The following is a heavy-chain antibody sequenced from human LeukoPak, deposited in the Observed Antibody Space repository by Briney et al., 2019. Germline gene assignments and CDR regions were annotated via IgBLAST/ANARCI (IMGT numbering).Heavy chain of an antibody. D-gene: IGHD3-22*01. CDR2: IYYSGST. CDR1: GGSISSSSYY. CDR3: ARSGYYYDSLDY. J-gene: IGHJ4*02. V-gene: IGHV4-61*05. Sequence: SETLSLTCTVSGGSISSSSYYWVWIRQPPGKGLEWIGYIYYSGSTNYNPSLKSRVTISVDTSKNQFSLNLSSVTAADTAVYYCARSGYYYDSLDYWGQGTLVTVSS.